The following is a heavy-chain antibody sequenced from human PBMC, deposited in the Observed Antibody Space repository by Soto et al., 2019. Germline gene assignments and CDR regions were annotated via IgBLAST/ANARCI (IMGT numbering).Heavy chain of an antibody. Sequence: QVQLQESGPGLVKPSETLSLTCTVSGGSISGGVHSWSWIRQPPGKGLEWIGHIFDSGSTYYNPSLKSRLTISVDTSKNQFSRRLSSVTAADTAVYYCARERMPLTNDWYFDLWGRGTLVTVSS. CDR3: ARERMPLTNDWYFDL. V-gene: IGHV4-30-4*01. D-gene: IGHD2-8*01. CDR1: GGSISGGVHS. J-gene: IGHJ2*01. CDR2: IFDSGST.